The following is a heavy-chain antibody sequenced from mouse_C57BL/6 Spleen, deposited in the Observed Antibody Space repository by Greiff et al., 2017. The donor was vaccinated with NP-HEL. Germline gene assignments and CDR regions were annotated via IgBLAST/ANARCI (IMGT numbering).Heavy chain of an antibody. Sequence: VQLQQSGAELVKPGASVKLSCTASGFNITDYYMHWVKQRTEQGLEWIGRIDPEDGETKYAPKFQGKATITADTSSNTAYLQLSSLTSEDTAVYYCAHSIATVVATRAYWGQGTLVTVSA. CDR2: IDPEDGET. J-gene: IGHJ3*01. CDR3: AHSIATVVATRAY. D-gene: IGHD1-1*01. V-gene: IGHV14-2*01. CDR1: GFNITDYY.